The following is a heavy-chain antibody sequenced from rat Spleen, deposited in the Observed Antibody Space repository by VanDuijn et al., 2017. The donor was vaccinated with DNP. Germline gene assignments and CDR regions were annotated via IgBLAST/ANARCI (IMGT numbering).Heavy chain of an antibody. D-gene: IGHD1-12*03. CDR3: ARGNDGYYPDWYFDF. CDR1: GYSITSNY. Sequence: VQLQESGPGLVKPSQSLSLTCSVTGYSITSNYWGWIRKFPGNKMEWIGHISYSATTTYNPSLKSRISITRDTSKNQFFLQLNSVSTEDTATYYCARGNDGYYPDWYFDFWGPGTMVTVSS. V-gene: IGHV3-1*01. J-gene: IGHJ1*01. CDR2: ISYSATT.